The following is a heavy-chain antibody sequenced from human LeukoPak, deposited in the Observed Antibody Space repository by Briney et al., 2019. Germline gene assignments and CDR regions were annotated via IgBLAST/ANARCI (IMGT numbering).Heavy chain of an antibody. CDR1: GGSISSGDYY. V-gene: IGHV4-30-4*01. CDR2: IYYSGST. Sequence: TLSLTCTVSGGSISSGDYYWSWIRQPPGKGLEWIGYIYYSGSTYYNPSLKSRVTISVDTSKNQFSLKLSSVTAADTAVYYCARGLEDTAMVSWFDPWGQGTLVTVSS. J-gene: IGHJ5*02. D-gene: IGHD5-18*01. CDR3: ARGLEDTAMVSWFDP.